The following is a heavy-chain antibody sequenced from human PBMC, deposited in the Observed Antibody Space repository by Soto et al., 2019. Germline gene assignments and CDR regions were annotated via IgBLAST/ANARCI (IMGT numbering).Heavy chain of an antibody. V-gene: IGHV3-11*01. CDR1: GFTFSNAW. J-gene: IGHJ3*02. Sequence: GGSLRLSCAASGFTFSNAWINWVSQAPGKGLEWVGRIKSKTDGSTIYYADSVKGRFTISRDNAKNSLYLQMNSLRAEDTAVYYCARSGYYTQEAFDIWGQGTMVTVSS. CDR2: IKSKTDGSTI. CDR3: ARSGYYTQEAFDI. D-gene: IGHD3-3*01.